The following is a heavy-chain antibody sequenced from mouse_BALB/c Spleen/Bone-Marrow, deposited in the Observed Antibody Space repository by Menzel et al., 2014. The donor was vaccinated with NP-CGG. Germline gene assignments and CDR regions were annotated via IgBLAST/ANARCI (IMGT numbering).Heavy chain of an antibody. CDR1: GYTFTEYT. CDR2: INPNNGGT. V-gene: IGHV1-18*01. Sequence: VQLQQPGPELVKPGASVKISCKTSGYTFTEYTMHWVKQSHGKSLEWIGGINPNNGGTSYNQKFKGKATLTVDKSSSAAYMGLRSVSPVETALYYSARKPYGDQCSFYYRGAGAPLTVSS. CDR3: ARKPYGDQCSFYY. D-gene: IGHD1-2*01. J-gene: IGHJ2*01.